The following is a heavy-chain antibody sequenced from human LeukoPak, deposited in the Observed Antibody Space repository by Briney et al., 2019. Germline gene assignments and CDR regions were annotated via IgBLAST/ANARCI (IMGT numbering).Heavy chain of an antibody. CDR2: ISWNSGSI. Sequence: GRSLRLSCAASGFTFDDYAMHWVRQAPGKGLEWVSGISWNSGSIGYADSVKGRFTVSRDNAKNSLYLQMNSLRAEDTAVYYCARDAMITFGGVIDYWGQGTLVTVSS. D-gene: IGHD3-16*01. CDR3: ARDAMITFGGVIDY. J-gene: IGHJ4*02. V-gene: IGHV3-9*01. CDR1: GFTFDDYA.